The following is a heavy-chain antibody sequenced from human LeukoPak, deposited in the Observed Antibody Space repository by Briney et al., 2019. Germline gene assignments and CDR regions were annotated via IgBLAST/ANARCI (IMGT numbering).Heavy chain of an antibody. J-gene: IGHJ4*02. Sequence: GGSLRLSCVASGFTFSNYAMSWVRQAPGKGLEWVSALSGSGGVTYYADSVKGRFTISRDNSRNTLYLQMDSLKTEDTAVYYCAKGELHFNTCSFDYWGQGTLVTVSS. CDR1: GFTFSNYA. CDR2: LSGSGGVT. D-gene: IGHD1-26*01. V-gene: IGHV3-23*01. CDR3: AKGELHFNTCSFDY.